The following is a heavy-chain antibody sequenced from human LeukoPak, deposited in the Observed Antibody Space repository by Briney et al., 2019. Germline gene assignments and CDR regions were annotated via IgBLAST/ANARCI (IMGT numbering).Heavy chain of an antibody. J-gene: IGHJ4*02. CDR3: ARVTGYMIEDYFDY. D-gene: IGHD3-22*01. Sequence: SETLSLTCTVSGGSISSYYWSWIRQPPGKGLEWIGYIYYSGSTNYNPSLKGRVTISVETSKNQFSLKLSSVTAADTAVYYCARVTGYMIEDYFDYWGQGTLVTVSS. V-gene: IGHV4-59*01. CDR2: IYYSGST. CDR1: GGSISSYY.